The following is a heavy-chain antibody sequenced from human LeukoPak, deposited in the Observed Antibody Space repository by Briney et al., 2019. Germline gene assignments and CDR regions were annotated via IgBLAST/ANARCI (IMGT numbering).Heavy chain of an antibody. CDR3: AKQTGP. J-gene: IGHJ5*02. V-gene: IGHV3-30*18. CDR1: GFTFSSYG. Sequence: GGSLRLSRAASGFTFSSYGMHWVRQAPGKGLEWVAVISYDGSNKYYADSVKGRFTISRDNSKNTLYLQMNSLRAEDTAVYYCAKQTGPWGQGTLVTVSS. CDR2: ISYDGSNK.